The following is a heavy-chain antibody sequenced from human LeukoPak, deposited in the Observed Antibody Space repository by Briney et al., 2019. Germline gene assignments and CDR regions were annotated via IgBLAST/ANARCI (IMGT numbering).Heavy chain of an antibody. CDR3: ARYCSGGSCFYGMDV. CDR2: IWYDGSNK. CDR1: GFTFSSYG. Sequence: GGSLRLSCAASGFTFSSYGMHWVRQAPGKGLEWVAVIWYDGSNKYYADSVKGRFTISRDSSKNTLYLQMNSLRAEDTAVYYCARYCSGGSCFYGMDVWGQGTTVTVSS. V-gene: IGHV3-33*01. D-gene: IGHD2-15*01. J-gene: IGHJ6*02.